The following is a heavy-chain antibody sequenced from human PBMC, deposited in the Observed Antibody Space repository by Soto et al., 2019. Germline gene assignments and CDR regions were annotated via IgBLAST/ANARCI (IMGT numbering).Heavy chain of an antibody. CDR2: IYYSGST. D-gene: IGHD3-22*01. Sequence: SETLSLTCTVSGGSISSGGYYWSWIRQHPGKGLEWIGYIYYSGSTYYNPSLKSRVTISVDTSKNQFSLKLSSVTAADTAVYYCARDSPHDEDSSGYYSYYFDDWGQGTLVTVSS. V-gene: IGHV4-31*03. J-gene: IGHJ4*02. CDR3: ARDSPHDEDSSGYYSYYFDD. CDR1: GGSISSGGYY.